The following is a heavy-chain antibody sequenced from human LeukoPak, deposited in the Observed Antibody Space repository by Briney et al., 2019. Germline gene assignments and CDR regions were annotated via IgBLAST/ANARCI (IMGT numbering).Heavy chain of an antibody. V-gene: IGHV3-73*01. CDR1: GFTFSGSA. Sequence: PGGSLRLSCAASGFTFSGSAMHWVRQASGKGLEWVGRIRSKAISYATAYAASVKGRFTISRDDSKNTAYLQMNSLKTEDTAVYYCTSRPKYYYYMDVWGKGTTVTVSS. CDR3: TSRPKYYYYMDV. CDR2: IRSKAISYAT. J-gene: IGHJ6*03.